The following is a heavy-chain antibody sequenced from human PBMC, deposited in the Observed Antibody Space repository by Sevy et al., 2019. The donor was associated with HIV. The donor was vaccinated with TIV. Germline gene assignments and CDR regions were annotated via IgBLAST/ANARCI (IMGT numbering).Heavy chain of an antibody. CDR2: ISTTSIIT. CDR1: GFTFSSYT. CDR3: AKGMTIFGVVGMDV. J-gene: IGHJ6*02. Sequence: GGSLRLSCAASGFTFSSYTMNWVRQAPGKGLEWVSYISTTSIITYYADSVGGRFTISRDNAKNSLYLQMNSLRAEDTAVYYCAKGMTIFGVVGMDVWGQGTTVTVSS. D-gene: IGHD3-3*01. V-gene: IGHV3-48*01.